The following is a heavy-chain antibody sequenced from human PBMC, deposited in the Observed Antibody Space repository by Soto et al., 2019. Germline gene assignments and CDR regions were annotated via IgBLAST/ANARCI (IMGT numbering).Heavy chain of an antibody. V-gene: IGHV3-23*01. CDR3: AKSSSRAHHYGMDV. CDR1: GFTFSSYG. J-gene: IGHJ6*02. D-gene: IGHD2-2*01. Sequence: PGGSLRLSCAASGFTFSSYGMNWVRQAPGRGLEWVAGVSAGGGDTSHAGSVKGRFTISRDNSKDTLYLHMSSLRAEDTAIYYCAKSSSRAHHYGMDVWGQGTTVTVSS. CDR2: VSAGGGDT.